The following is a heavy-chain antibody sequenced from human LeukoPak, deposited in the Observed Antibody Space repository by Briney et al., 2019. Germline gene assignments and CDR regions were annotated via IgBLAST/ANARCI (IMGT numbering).Heavy chain of an antibody. CDR1: SGAISSSGYY. V-gene: IGHV4-39*07. D-gene: IGHD3-10*01. J-gene: IGHJ2*01. Sequence: SETLSLTCTVSSGAISSSGYYWGWIRQPPGRGLEWIGSIYHSGNTYYNPSLKSRVTISLDTSKKQFSLKLSSVTAADTAVYYCARDLSASGNFRSYWYFDLWGRGTLVTVSS. CDR2: IYHSGNT. CDR3: ARDLSASGNFRSYWYFDL.